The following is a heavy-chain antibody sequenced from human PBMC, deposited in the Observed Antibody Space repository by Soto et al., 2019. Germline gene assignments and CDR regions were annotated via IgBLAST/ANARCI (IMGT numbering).Heavy chain of an antibody. Sequence: PGGSLRLSCAASGFTFSSYSMNWVSQAPGKGLEWVSSISSSSSYIYYADSVKGRFTISRDNAKNSLYLQMNSLRAEDTAVYYCARIRYSSCWYAFVSHKAQNKYYFDYWGQGTLVTVSS. D-gene: IGHD6-19*01. J-gene: IGHJ4*02. V-gene: IGHV3-21*01. CDR2: ISSSSSYI. CDR1: GFTFSSYS. CDR3: ARIRYSSCWYAFVSHKAQNKYYFDY.